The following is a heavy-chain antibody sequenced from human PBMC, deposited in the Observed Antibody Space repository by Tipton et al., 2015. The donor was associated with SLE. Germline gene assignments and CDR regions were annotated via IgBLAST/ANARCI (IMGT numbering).Heavy chain of an antibody. CDR2: IYYSGST. CDR1: GGSISSYY. Sequence: LRLSCTVSGGSISSYYWSWIRQPPGKGLEWIGYIYYSGSTNYNPSLKSRVTISVDTSKNQFSLKLSSVTAADTAVYYCARSTAARRTTNYYMDVWGKGTTVTVSS. V-gene: IGHV4-59*01. D-gene: IGHD6-6*01. CDR3: ARSTAARRTTNYYMDV. J-gene: IGHJ6*03.